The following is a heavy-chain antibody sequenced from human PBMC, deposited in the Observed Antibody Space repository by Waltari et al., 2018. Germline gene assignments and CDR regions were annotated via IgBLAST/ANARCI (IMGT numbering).Heavy chain of an antibody. J-gene: IGHJ5*02. CDR1: GFTVSSNY. V-gene: IGHV3-53*01. CDR2: IYSGGST. Sequence: EVQLVESGGGLIQPGGSLRLSCAASGFTVSSNYMSWVRQAPGKGLEWVSFIYSGGSTYYADSMKGRFTISRDNSKNTLYLQMNSLRAEDTAVYYCARTSKGHWMDPWGQGTLVTVSS. CDR3: ARTSKGHWMDP.